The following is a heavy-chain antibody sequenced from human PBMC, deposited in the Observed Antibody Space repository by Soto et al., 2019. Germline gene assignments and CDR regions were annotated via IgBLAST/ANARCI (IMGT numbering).Heavy chain of an antibody. CDR3: ARDQSKIAAADSYYYGMDV. CDR1: GYTFTGYY. Sequence: ASVKVSCKASGYTFTGYYMHWVRQAPGQGLEWMGWINPNSGGTNYAQKFQGWVTMTRETSISTAYMELSRLRSDDTAVYYCARDQSKIAAADSYYYGMDVWGQGTTVTVSS. J-gene: IGHJ6*02. CDR2: INPNSGGT. V-gene: IGHV1-2*04. D-gene: IGHD6-13*01.